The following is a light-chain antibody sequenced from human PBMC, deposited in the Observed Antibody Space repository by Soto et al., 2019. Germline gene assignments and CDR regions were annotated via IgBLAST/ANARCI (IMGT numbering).Light chain of an antibody. J-gene: IGKJ5*01. V-gene: IGKV3-20*01. CDR2: RTF. Sequence: EIVFTQSPGTLFFSPGEKATLSCRPSQTIASRYLAWYQHQPGQAPRLLIYRTFARAPGIPDRFSGGGSGTDFTLTISRLEREDFAVYYCQQYDTSPPTFGQGTRLEI. CDR3: QQYDTSPPT. CDR1: QTIASRY.